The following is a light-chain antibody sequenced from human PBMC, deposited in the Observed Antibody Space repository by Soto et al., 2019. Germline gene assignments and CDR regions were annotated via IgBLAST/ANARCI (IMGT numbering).Light chain of an antibody. J-gene: IGLJ2*01. Sequence: SYELTQPPSLSVSPGQTASITCSGDQLGDKYACWYQQKPGQSPVLVIYQDAKRPSGIPERFSGSNSGTTATLTISGTQAMDEADYYCQAWVSGTGVVFGGGTKVTVL. V-gene: IGLV3-1*01. CDR3: QAWVSGTGVV. CDR1: QLGDKY. CDR2: QDA.